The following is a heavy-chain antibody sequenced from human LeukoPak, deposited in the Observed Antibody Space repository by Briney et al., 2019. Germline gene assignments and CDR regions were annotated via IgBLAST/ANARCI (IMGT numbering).Heavy chain of an antibody. Sequence: GGSLRLSCAASGFTFDDYAMSWVRQAPGKGLEWVSRINWNGGSTSYADSVKGRFTISRDNAKNSLYLQMNSLRAEDTALYYCARRAGAYSHPYDYWGQGTLVTVSS. J-gene: IGHJ4*02. V-gene: IGHV3-20*04. CDR1: GFTFDDYA. CDR3: ARRAGAYSHPYDY. CDR2: INWNGGST. D-gene: IGHD4/OR15-4a*01.